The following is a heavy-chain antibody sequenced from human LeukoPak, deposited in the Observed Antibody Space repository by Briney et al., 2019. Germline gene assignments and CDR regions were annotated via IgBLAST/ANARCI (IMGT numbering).Heavy chain of an antibody. Sequence: ASVKVSCKASGYTFTSYGISWVRQAPGQGLEWMGWISAYNGNTNYAQKLQGRVTMTRDTSTSTVYMELSSLRSEDTAVYYCAREALSFDYWGQGTLVTVSS. CDR1: GYTFTSYG. V-gene: IGHV1-18*01. CDR2: ISAYNGNT. CDR3: AREALSFDY. J-gene: IGHJ4*02.